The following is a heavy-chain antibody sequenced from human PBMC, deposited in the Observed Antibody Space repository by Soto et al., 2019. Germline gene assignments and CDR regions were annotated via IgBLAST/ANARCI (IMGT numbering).Heavy chain of an antibody. Sequence: SVKVSCKASGGTFSSYAISWVRQAPGQGLEWMGGIIPIFGTANYAQKFQGRVTITADESTSTAYMELSSLRSEDTAVYYCAREFFGVAGTGQRAFDIWGQGTMVTVS. D-gene: IGHD6-19*01. CDR1: GGTFSSYA. CDR2: IIPIFGTA. J-gene: IGHJ3*02. V-gene: IGHV1-69*13. CDR3: AREFFGVAGTGQRAFDI.